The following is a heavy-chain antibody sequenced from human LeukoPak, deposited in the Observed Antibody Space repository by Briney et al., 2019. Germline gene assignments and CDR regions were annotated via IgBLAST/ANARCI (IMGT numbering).Heavy chain of an antibody. CDR2: IKSKTGGGTT. D-gene: IGHD3-3*01. V-gene: IGHV3-15*01. Sequence: PGGSLRLSCAASGFTFSNAWMSWVRQAPGKGLEWVGRIKSKTGGGTTDYAAPVKGRFTISRDDSKNTLYLQMNSLRAEDTAVYYCAKDPGLDFWSGYYTYYFDYWGQGTLVTVSS. CDR3: AKDPGLDFWSGYYTYYFDY. CDR1: GFTFSNAW. J-gene: IGHJ4*02.